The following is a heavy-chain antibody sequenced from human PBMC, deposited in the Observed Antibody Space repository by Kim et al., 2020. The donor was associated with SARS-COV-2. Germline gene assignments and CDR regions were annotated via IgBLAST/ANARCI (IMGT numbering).Heavy chain of an antibody. J-gene: IGHJ6*02. CDR3: ARHAQRMGSSSWYVPNHYYYYGMDV. CDR1: GYSFTSYW. D-gene: IGHD6-13*01. CDR2: IYPGDSDT. Sequence: GASLKISCKGSGYSFTSYWIGWVRQMPGKGLEWMGIIYPGDSDTRYSPSFQGQVTISADKSISTAYLQWSSLKASDTAMYYCARHAQRMGSSSWYVPNHYYYYGMDVWGQGTTVTVSS. V-gene: IGHV5-51*01.